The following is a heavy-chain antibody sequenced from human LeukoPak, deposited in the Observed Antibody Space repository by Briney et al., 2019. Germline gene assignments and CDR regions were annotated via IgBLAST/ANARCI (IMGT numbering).Heavy chain of an antibody. CDR2: ISYDGSNK. D-gene: IGHD5-18*01. CDR1: GFTFNNYG. V-gene: IGHV3-30*18. CDR3: AKADTAMAYFDY. Sequence: GGSLRLSCAASGFTFNNYGMHWVRQAPGKGLEWVAVISYDGSNKYYADSVKGRFTISRDNSKNTLYLQMNSLRAEDTAVYYCAKADTAMAYFDYWGQGTLVTVSS. J-gene: IGHJ4*02.